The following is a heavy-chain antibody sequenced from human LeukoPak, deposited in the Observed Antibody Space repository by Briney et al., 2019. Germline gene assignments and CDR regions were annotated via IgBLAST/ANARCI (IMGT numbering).Heavy chain of an antibody. CDR3: ARVRTDDYVWGSYRLGPYYFDY. D-gene: IGHD3-16*02. V-gene: IGHV4-39*07. CDR2: IYYSGST. CDR1: GGSISSSSYY. J-gene: IGHJ4*02. Sequence: SETLSLTCTVSGGSISSSSYYWGWIRQPPGKGLEWIGSIYYSGSTYYNPSLKSRVTISVDTSKNQFSLKLSSVTAADTAVYYCARVRTDDYVWGSYRLGPYYFDYWGQGTLVTVSS.